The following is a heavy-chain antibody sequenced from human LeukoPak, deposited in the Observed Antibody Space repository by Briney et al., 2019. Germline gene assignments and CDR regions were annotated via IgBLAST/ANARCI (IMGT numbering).Heavy chain of an antibody. J-gene: IGHJ3*02. CDR2: INTNTGNP. D-gene: IGHD4-17*01. V-gene: IGHV7-4-1*02. CDR3: ARDPPLRAFDI. Sequence: GASVKVSCKASGYTFTNLGINWVRQAPGQGLEWVGWINTNTGNPSYVQGFAGRFVFSLDTSVNTAYLQINSLKAEDTAVYYCARDPPLRAFDIWSQGTMVTVSS. CDR1: GYTFTNLG.